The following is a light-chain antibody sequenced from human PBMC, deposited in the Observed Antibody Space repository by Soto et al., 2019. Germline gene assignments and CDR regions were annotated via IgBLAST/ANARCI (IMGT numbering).Light chain of an antibody. Sequence: QSVLTQPPSVSGAPGQRVTISCTGSSSNFGTIYDVHWYQQLPGTAPKLLIYDNSNRPSGVPDRFSGSKSGTSASLAITGLQAEDEADYYCQSYDSSLSGYVFGTGTKVTVL. CDR1: SSNFGTIYD. V-gene: IGLV1-40*01. CDR3: QSYDSSLSGYV. J-gene: IGLJ1*01. CDR2: DNS.